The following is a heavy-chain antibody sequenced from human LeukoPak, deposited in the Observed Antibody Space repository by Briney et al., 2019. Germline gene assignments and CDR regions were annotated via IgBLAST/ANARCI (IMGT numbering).Heavy chain of an antibody. CDR3: ARVLGLNYDILTGYWIDAFDI. J-gene: IGHJ3*02. V-gene: IGHV1-8*01. D-gene: IGHD3-9*01. CDR1: GYTFTSYD. Sequence: ASVKVSCKASGYTFTSYDINWVRQATGQGLEWMGWMNPNSGNTGYAQKFQCRVTMTRNTSISTAYMELSSLGSEDTAVYYCARVLGLNYDILTGYWIDAFDIWGQGTMVTVSS. CDR2: MNPNSGNT.